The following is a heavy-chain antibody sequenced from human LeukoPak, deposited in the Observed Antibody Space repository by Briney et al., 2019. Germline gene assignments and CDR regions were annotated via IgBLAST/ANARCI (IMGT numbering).Heavy chain of an antibody. D-gene: IGHD3-22*01. V-gene: IGHV3-53*01. J-gene: IGHJ3*02. Sequence: GGSLRLSCAASGFIVSSNYINWVRQAPGKGLEWVSIIYSSGGTYYADSVKGRFTISRDNSKNTLYLRMNSLRAEDTAVYYCTKENLDYHNAFDIWGQGTMVTVSS. CDR1: GFIVSSNY. CDR3: TKENLDYHNAFDI. CDR2: IYSSGGT.